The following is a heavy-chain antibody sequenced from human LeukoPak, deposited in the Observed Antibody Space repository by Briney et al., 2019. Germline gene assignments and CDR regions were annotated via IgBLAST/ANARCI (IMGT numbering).Heavy chain of an antibody. CDR2: IYYSGST. V-gene: IGHV4-39*07. Sequence: SETLSLTCTVSGGSISSSSYYWGWIRQPPGKGLEWIGSIYYSGSTYYNPPLKSRVTISVDTSKNQFSLKLSSVTAADTAVYYCARVLQINSSGYSDYWGQGTLVTVSS. D-gene: IGHD3-22*01. CDR1: GGSISSSSYY. J-gene: IGHJ4*02. CDR3: ARVLQINSSGYSDY.